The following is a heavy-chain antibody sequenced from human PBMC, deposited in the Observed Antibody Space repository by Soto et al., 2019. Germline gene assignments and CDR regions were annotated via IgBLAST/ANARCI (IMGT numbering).Heavy chain of an antibody. D-gene: IGHD3-22*01. J-gene: IGHJ4*02. Sequence: QVQLVQSGAEVKKPGASVKVSCKASGYTFTSYGINWVRPAPGRGLEGMGWINPGNGNTKYSQKFQGRVIIDRDTSASTAYMELSSLRSEDTAVYYCARGGYFDSSNYLAYWGLGTLVTVSS. CDR3: ARGGYFDSSNYLAY. CDR1: GYTFTSYG. CDR2: INPGNGNT. V-gene: IGHV1-3*01.